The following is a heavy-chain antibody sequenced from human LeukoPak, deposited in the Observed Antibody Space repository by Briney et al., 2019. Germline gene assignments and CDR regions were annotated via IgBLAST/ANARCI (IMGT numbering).Heavy chain of an antibody. CDR1: GGSISIYY. CDR2: ISDIGSI. J-gene: IGHJ4*02. D-gene: IGHD2/OR15-2a*01. Sequence: PSETLSLTCTVCGGSISIYYWSWIRQPPGRGLEWIAYISDIGSINYNPSLKSRVTISLDTSKNQFSLKLSSVTAADTAVYYCAGHHPRNTVDFWGQGTLVTVSS. CDR3: AGHHPRNTVDF. V-gene: IGHV4-59*08.